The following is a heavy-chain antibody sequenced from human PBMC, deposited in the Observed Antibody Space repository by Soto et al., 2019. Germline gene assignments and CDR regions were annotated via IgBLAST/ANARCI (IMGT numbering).Heavy chain of an antibody. Sequence: PGESLKISCKGSGYSFTTYWIGWVRQMPGQGLEWMGMIYPGDSDRRSSPSFQGQVTISADKSISTAYLQWSSLKASDTAMYYCVRGRGYCSSSSCYDFDNWGQGTLVTVSS. J-gene: IGHJ4*02. CDR3: VRGRGYCSSSSCYDFDN. V-gene: IGHV5-51*01. CDR2: IYPGDSDR. CDR1: GYSFTTYW. D-gene: IGHD2-2*01.